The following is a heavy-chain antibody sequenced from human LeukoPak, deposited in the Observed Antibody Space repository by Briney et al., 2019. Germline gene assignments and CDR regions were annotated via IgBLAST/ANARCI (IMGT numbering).Heavy chain of an antibody. Sequence: SETLSLTCTVSGGSISTSDYLWAWVRQPPGKGLEWIGDFYYNGVTSYSPSLKSRVTVSVDTSKNQFSLNLTSVTAADTAVYYCVRRNYVSGRIDPWGQGTMVTVSS. CDR3: VRRNYVSGRIDP. D-gene: IGHD3-16*01. CDR2: FYYNGVT. CDR1: GGSISTSDYL. J-gene: IGHJ5*02. V-gene: IGHV4-39*01.